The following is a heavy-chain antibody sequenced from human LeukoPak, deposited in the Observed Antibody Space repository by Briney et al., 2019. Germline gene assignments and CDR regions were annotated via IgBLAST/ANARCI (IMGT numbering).Heavy chain of an antibody. Sequence: GGSLRLSCAASGFTFSSYAMSWVRQAPGKGLEWVSSISNSGGRTFYTDSVKGRFTISRDNSKITLYLQMNSLRAEDTAVYYCARGSRDAFDIWGQGTMVTVSS. D-gene: IGHD2-15*01. CDR1: GFTFSSYA. CDR3: ARGSRDAFDI. V-gene: IGHV3-23*01. CDR2: ISNSGGRT. J-gene: IGHJ3*02.